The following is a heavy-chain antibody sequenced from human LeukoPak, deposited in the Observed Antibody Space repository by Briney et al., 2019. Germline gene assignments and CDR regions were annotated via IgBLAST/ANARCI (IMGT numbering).Heavy chain of an antibody. J-gene: IGHJ4*02. D-gene: IGHD4-17*01. Sequence: GGSLRLSCAASGFTFSSYAMSWVRQAPGKGLEWVSAIGGSGGSTYYADSVKGRFTISRDNSKNTLYLQMNSLRAEDTAVYYCAKDRRSVTTVSNFDYWGQGTLVTVSS. CDR1: GFTFSSYA. V-gene: IGHV3-23*01. CDR3: AKDRRSVTTVSNFDY. CDR2: IGGSGGST.